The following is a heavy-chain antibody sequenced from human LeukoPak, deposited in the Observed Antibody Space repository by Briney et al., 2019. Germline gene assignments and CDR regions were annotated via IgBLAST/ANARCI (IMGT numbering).Heavy chain of an antibody. CDR2: INHSGST. Sequence: SETLSLTCAVDGGAFSGYYWSWIRQPPGKGLEWIGEINHSGSTNYNPSLKSRVTISVDTSKNQFSLKLSSVTAADTAVYYCARGPYCSGGSCFSTYFDYWGQGTLVTVSS. CDR3: ARGPYCSGGSCFSTYFDY. D-gene: IGHD2-15*01. CDR1: GGAFSGYY. J-gene: IGHJ4*02. V-gene: IGHV4-34*01.